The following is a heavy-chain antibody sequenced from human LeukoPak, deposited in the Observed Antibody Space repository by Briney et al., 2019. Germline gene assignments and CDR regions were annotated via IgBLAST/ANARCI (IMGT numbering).Heavy chain of an antibody. CDR2: IYYSGTT. D-gene: IGHD5-24*01. V-gene: IGHV4-31*03. Sequence: SQTLSLTCTVSGGSISRGAYYWSLIRQHPEKGLEWIGYIYYSGTTYYNPSFQSRVIISSDTAKNQFSLKLSSVTAADTAVYFCARRWLQAGYFDFWGRGTLVTVSS. CDR3: ARRWLQAGYFDF. J-gene: IGHJ2*01. CDR1: GGSISRGAYY.